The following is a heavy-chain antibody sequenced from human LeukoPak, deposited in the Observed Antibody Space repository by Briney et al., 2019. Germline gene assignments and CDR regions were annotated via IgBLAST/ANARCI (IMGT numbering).Heavy chain of an antibody. Sequence: GRSLRLSCAASGFTFDDYAMHWVRQAPGKGLEWVSGISWNSGSIGYADSVKGRFTISRDNAKNSLYLQMNSLRAEDTAVYYCARDLGNWNYLYTDVWGQGTTVTVSS. CDR3: ARDLGNWNYLYTDV. V-gene: IGHV3-9*01. CDR1: GFTFDDYA. J-gene: IGHJ6*02. CDR2: ISWNSGSI. D-gene: IGHD1-7*01.